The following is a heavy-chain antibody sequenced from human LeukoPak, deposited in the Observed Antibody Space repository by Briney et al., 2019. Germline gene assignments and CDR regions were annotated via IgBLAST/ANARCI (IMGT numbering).Heavy chain of an antibody. Sequence: ASVKVSCKASGYTFTSYDINWVRQATGQGLEWMGWMNPNSGNTGYAQKFQGRVTMTRNTSISTAYMELSSLRSEDTAVYYCARGVYDILTGYYYFDYWGQGTLVTVSS. CDR2: MNPNSGNT. CDR3: ARGVYDILTGYYYFDY. D-gene: IGHD3-9*01. J-gene: IGHJ4*02. CDR1: GYTFTSYD. V-gene: IGHV1-8*01.